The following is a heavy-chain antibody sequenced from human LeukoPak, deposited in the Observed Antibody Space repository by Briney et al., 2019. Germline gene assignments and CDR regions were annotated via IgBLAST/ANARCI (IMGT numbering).Heavy chain of an antibody. CDR2: IYSGGSP. CDR3: VRDAGGY. D-gene: IGHD1-14*01. Sequence: PGGSLRLSCAASGFIVSANYMNWVRQAPGKGLEWVSVIYSGGSPFYSGSVKGQFTISRDNSKNTLYLQMNSLRTEDTGVYFCVRDAGGYWGQGTLVTVSS. V-gene: IGHV3-53*05. J-gene: IGHJ4*02. CDR1: GFIVSANY.